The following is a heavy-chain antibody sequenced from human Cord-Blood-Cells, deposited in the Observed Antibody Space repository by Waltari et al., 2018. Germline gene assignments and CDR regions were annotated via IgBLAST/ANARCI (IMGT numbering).Heavy chain of an antibody. CDR3: ARGGRFGEDFDY. D-gene: IGHD3-10*01. CDR2: IYSGGST. CDR1: GFTVSSNY. Sequence: EVQLVESGGGLIQLGGSLRLSGAASGFTVSSNYMSGVRQAPGKGLEWVSVIYSGGSTYYADSVKGRFTISRDNSKNTLYLQMNSLRAEDTAVYYCARGGRFGEDFDYWGQGTLVTVSS. J-gene: IGHJ4*02. V-gene: IGHV3-53*01.